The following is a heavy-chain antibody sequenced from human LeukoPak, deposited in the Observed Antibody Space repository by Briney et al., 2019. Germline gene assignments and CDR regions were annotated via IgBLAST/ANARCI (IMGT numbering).Heavy chain of an antibody. CDR3: ARDRRRIAAAVPSRWFDP. Sequence: KPSETLSLTCAVYGGSFSGYYWSWIRQPPGKGLEWIGEINHSGSTYYNPSLKSRVTISVDTSKNQFSLKLSSVTAADTAVYYCARDRRRIAAAVPSRWFDPWGQGTLVTVSS. J-gene: IGHJ5*02. D-gene: IGHD6-13*01. CDR2: INHSGST. CDR1: GGSFSGYY. V-gene: IGHV4-34*01.